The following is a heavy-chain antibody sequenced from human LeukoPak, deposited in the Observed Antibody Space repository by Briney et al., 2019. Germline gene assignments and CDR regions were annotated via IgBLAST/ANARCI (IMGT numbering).Heavy chain of an antibody. CDR3: ARMDSSGYYPDY. Sequence: LRLSCAASGFTFSSYGMHWVRQAPGKGLEWLARIDWDDDKYYSISLKTRLTISKDTSKNQVVLTMTNMDPVDTATYYCARMDSSGYYPDYWGQGTLVTVSS. D-gene: IGHD3-22*01. J-gene: IGHJ4*02. CDR2: IDWDDDK. V-gene: IGHV2-70*04. CDR1: GFTFSSYGMH.